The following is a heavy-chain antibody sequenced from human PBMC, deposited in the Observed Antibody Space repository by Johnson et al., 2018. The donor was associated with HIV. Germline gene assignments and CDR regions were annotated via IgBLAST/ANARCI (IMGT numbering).Heavy chain of an antibody. CDR1: GFRFSSYA. D-gene: IGHD2-15*01. CDR3: ARAVGRGGRCYSHDAFDI. Sequence: QVHLVESGGGVVKPGRSLRLSCVASGFRFSSYAVHWVRQAPGKGLEWVAVISYDGSNKYYADSVKGRFTISRDNSKNTLYLQRNSLRAGDTALYYCARAVGRGGRCYSHDAFDIWGQGTMVTVSS. V-gene: IGHV3-30*04. J-gene: IGHJ3*02. CDR2: ISYDGSNK.